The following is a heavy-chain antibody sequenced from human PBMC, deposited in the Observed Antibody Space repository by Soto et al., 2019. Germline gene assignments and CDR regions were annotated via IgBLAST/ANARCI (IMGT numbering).Heavy chain of an antibody. Sequence: PGGSLRLSCAASGFTFSSYGMHWVRQAPGKGLEWVAVIWYDGSNKYYADSVKGRFTISRDNSKNTLYLQMNSLRAEDTAVYYCARDQRDEMATITSKKAYYYYGMDVWGQRTTVTVSS. CDR2: IWYDGSNK. CDR1: GFTFSSYG. J-gene: IGHJ6*02. V-gene: IGHV3-33*01. CDR3: ARDQRDEMATITSKKAYYYYGMDV. D-gene: IGHD5-12*01.